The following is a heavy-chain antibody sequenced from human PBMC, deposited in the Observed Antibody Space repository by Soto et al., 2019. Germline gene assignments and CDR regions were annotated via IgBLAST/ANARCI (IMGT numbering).Heavy chain of an antibody. CDR3: ARSQPTVTSNDY. CDR1: GGSFSGYY. Sequence: SETLSLTCAVYGGSFSGYYWSWIRQPPGKGLEWIGEINHSGSTNYNPSLKSRVTISVDRSKNQFSLKLSSVTAADTAVYYCARSQPTVTSNDYWGQGTLVTVSS. J-gene: IGHJ4*02. CDR2: INHSGST. D-gene: IGHD4-17*01. V-gene: IGHV4-34*01.